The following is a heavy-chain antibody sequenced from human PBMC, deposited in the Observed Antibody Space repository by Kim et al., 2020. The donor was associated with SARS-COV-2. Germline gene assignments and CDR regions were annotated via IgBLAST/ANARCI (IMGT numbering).Heavy chain of an antibody. D-gene: IGHD3-22*01. J-gene: IGHJ5*02. V-gene: IGHV4-39*01. CDR1: GGSISSSSYY. CDR2: IYYSGST. Sequence: SETLSLTFTVSGGSISSSSYYWGWIRQPPGKGLEWIGSIYYSGSTYYNPSLKSRVTISVDTSKNQFSLKLSSVTAADTAVYYCARNLGPDYYDSSGYYYGTFNWFDPWGQGTLVTVSS. CDR3: ARNLGPDYYDSSGYYYGTFNWFDP.